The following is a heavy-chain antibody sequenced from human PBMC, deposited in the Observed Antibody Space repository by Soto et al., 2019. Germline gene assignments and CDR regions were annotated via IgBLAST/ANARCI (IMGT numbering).Heavy chain of an antibody. D-gene: IGHD1-1*01. V-gene: IGHV4-34*01. Sequence: SETLSLTCAVYGGSFSGYYWSWIRQHPGKGLEWIGYIYYSGSTYYNPSLKSRVTISVDKSKNQFSLKLSSVTAADTAVYYCARWNRFLYNWFDPWGQGTLVTVSS. CDR3: ARWNRFLYNWFDP. CDR1: GGSFSGYY. J-gene: IGHJ5*02. CDR2: IYYSGST.